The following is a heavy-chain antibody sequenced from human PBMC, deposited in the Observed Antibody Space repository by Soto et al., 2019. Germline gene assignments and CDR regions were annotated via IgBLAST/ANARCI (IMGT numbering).Heavy chain of an antibody. CDR3: AREQWLVRYYYYGMDV. J-gene: IGHJ6*02. Sequence: PGESLKISCKGSGYSFTNYWIGWVRQMPGKGLEWMGIIYPGDSDTRYSPSFQGQVTISADKSISTAYLQWSSLKASDTAMYYCAREQWLVRYYYYGMDVWGQGTTVTVSS. CDR1: GYSFTNYW. D-gene: IGHD6-19*01. V-gene: IGHV5-51*01. CDR2: IYPGDSDT.